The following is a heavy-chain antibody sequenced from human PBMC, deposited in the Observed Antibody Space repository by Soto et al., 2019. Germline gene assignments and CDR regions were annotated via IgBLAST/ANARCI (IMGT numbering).Heavy chain of an antibody. CDR3: AKIFKIGPHGGSYFAY. D-gene: IGHD3-16*01. CDR1: GFTFSSYA. J-gene: IGHJ4*02. V-gene: IGHV3-21*01. CDR2: ISSSSSYI. Sequence: GGSLRLSCAASGFTFSSYAMSWVRQAPGKGLEWVSSISSSSSYIYYADSVKGRFTISRDNAKNSLYLQMNGLRAEDTAVYYCAKIFKIGPHGGSYFAYGGQGTLVTVSP.